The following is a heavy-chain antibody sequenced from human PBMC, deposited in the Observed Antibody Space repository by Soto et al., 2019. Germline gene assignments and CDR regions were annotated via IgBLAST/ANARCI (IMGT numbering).Heavy chain of an antibody. J-gene: IGHJ4*02. CDR3: ARVDCSSTSCYSTGDY. CDR2: ISPYNGNT. V-gene: IGHV1-18*01. D-gene: IGHD2-2*01. CDR1: GYTFTSYG. Sequence: ASVKVSCKASGYTFTSYGISWVRQAPGQGLEWMGWISPYNGNTSYAQKFQGRVTMTRNTSISTAYMELRSLRSEDTAVYYCARVDCSSTSCYSTGDYWGQGTLVTVSS.